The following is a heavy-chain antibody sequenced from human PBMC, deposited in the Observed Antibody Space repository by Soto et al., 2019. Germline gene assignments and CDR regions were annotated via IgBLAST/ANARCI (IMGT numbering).Heavy chain of an antibody. D-gene: IGHD6-19*01. CDR2: ISHSGST. Sequence: QLQLQEYGSGLVKPSQTLSLACAVSGGSISSGGYSWSWIRQPPGKGLEWIGYISHSGSTYYNPSLKTRVTISVDRSKNQFSLKLISVTAADTAVYYCARGGLLPDYWGQGTLVTVSS. V-gene: IGHV4-30-2*01. J-gene: IGHJ4*02. CDR3: ARGGLLPDY. CDR1: GGSISSGGYS.